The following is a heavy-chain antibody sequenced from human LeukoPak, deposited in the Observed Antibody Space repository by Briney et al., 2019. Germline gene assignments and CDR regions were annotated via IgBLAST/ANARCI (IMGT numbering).Heavy chain of an antibody. V-gene: IGHV5-51*01. D-gene: IGHD3-9*01. CDR1: GYSFTSYW. Sequence: GESLKISCKGSGYSFTSYWIGWVRQMPGKGLEWMGIIYPGDSDTRYSPSFQGQVTISADKSISTAYLQWSSLKASDTAMYYCARARRDYDILTGYYPNWFDPWGQGTLVTVSS. CDR3: ARARRDYDILTGYYPNWFDP. J-gene: IGHJ5*02. CDR2: IYPGDSDT.